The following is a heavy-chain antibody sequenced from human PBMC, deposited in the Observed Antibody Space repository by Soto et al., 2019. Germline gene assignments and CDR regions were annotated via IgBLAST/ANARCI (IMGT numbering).Heavy chain of an antibody. Sequence: QVQLVESGGGVAQPGRSLRLSCAASGFTFSSYAMHWVRQAPGKGLEWVAVISYDGSNKYYADSVKGRFTISRDNSKNTLYLQMNSLRAEDTAVYYCARESDIVATNPTFDYWGQGTLVTVSS. J-gene: IGHJ4*02. CDR3: ARESDIVATNPTFDY. CDR2: ISYDGSNK. V-gene: IGHV3-30-3*01. CDR1: GFTFSSYA. D-gene: IGHD5-12*01.